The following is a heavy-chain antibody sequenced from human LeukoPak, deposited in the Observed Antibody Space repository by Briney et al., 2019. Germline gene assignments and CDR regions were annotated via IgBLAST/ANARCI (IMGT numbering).Heavy chain of an antibody. J-gene: IGHJ4*02. CDR2: ISSSGSTI. D-gene: IGHD6-13*01. V-gene: IGHV3-48*03. CDR1: GFTFSSYE. CDR3: ARARGIAAPGPLH. Sequence: PGGSLRLSCAASGFTFSSYEMNWVRQAPGKGLEWVSYISSSGSTIYYADSVKGRFTISRDNAKNSLYLQMNSLRAEDTAVYYCARARGIAAPGPLHWGQGTLVTVSS.